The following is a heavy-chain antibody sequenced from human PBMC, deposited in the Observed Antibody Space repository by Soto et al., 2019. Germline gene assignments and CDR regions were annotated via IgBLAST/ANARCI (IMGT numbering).Heavy chain of an antibody. CDR1: GFSFSSFT. V-gene: IGHV3-21*01. CDR2: IDTSSTYM. CDR3: ARETGSYNGNDGLMDV. Sequence: EVQLVESGGGLVKPGGSLRLSCAASGFSFSSFTMNWVRQAPGKGLEWVSSIDTSSTYMFFADSVTGRFTISRDNAKKSVYLQMHSLRAEDTAVYYCARETGSYNGNDGLMDVWGQGTTVTVSS. D-gene: IGHD1-20*01. J-gene: IGHJ6*02.